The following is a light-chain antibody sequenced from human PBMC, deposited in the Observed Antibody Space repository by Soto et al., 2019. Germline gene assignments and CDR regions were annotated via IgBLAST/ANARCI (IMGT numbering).Light chain of an antibody. Sequence: QSALTQPASVSGSPGQSITISCTGTSSDVGGYNYVSWYQQHPGKAPKLMIYDVSNRPSGVSNRFSGSKSGNTASLTISGLQAEDEADYYCGSYTSSSTRSFGGGTKVTVL. CDR2: DVS. V-gene: IGLV2-14*01. J-gene: IGLJ2*01. CDR1: SSDVGGYNY. CDR3: GSYTSSSTRS.